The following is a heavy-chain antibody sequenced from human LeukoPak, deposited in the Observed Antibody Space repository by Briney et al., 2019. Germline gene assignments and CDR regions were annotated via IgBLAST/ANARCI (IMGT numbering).Heavy chain of an antibody. V-gene: IGHV1-2*02. D-gene: IGHD1-26*01. CDR3: ARVQCCDVGKSFLFNY. Sequence: ASVKVSCKASGYTFTGYFIHWVRQAPGQGLEWMGWVNPDSGGTHYAQNFQGRVSMTRDTSISTAYMELSSLTSDDTAVFYCARVQCCDVGKSFLFNYWGQGTLVTASS. J-gene: IGHJ4*02. CDR2: VNPDSGGT. CDR1: GYTFTGYF.